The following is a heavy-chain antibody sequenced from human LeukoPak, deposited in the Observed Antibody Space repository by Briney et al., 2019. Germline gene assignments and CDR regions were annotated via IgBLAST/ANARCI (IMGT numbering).Heavy chain of an antibody. D-gene: IGHD1-26*01. J-gene: IGHJ4*02. CDR2: INWNGYSK. CDR3: TRAPNIGSYWPLDY. V-gene: IGHV3-20*04. Sequence: PGGSLRLSCAASGFNFHNYGMSWVRHAPGKGLEWVSGINWNGYSKVYVDSVRGRFTISGDDAKNSLHLQMNSLRAEDTALYFCTRAPNIGSYWPLDYWGPGTLVTVSS. CDR1: GFNFHNYG.